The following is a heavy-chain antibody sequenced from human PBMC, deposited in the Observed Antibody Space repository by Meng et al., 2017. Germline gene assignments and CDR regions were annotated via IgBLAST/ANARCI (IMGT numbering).Heavy chain of an antibody. V-gene: IGHV1-69*01. CDR1: GGTFSSYA. CDR2: IIPIFGTA. J-gene: IGHJ4*02. Sequence: QVQLGQLGAEVKKPGSSVKVSCKASGGTFSSYAISWVRQAPGQGLEWMGGIIPIFGTANYAQKFQGRVTITADESTSTAYMELSSLRSEDTAVYYCARVLRDGYNLGYWGQGTLVTVSS. CDR3: ARVLRDGYNLGY. D-gene: IGHD5-24*01.